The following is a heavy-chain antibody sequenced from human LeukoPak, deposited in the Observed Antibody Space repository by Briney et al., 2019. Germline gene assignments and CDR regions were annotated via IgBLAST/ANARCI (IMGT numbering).Heavy chain of an antibody. CDR2: INPSGGST. D-gene: IGHD1-26*01. J-gene: IGHJ1*01. Sequence: ASVKVSFKASGYTFTSYYMHWVRQAPGQGLEWMGIINPSGGSTSYAQKFQGRVTMTRDTSTSTVYMELSSLRPEDTAVYYCAHQLKDMTQRASGVSYFQHWGQGTLVTVSS. V-gene: IGHV1-46*01. CDR3: AHQLKDMTQRASGVSYFQH. CDR1: GYTFTSYY.